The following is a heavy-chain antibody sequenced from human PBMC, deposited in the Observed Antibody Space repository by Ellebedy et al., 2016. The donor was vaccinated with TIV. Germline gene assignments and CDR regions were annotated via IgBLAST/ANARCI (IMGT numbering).Heavy chain of an antibody. CDR3: ARDARVAGSLDH. CDR2: IRQAGNEK. CDR1: GFSFSDYW. Sequence: PGGSLRLSCAASGFSFSDYWMSWVRQAPGKGPEWVATIRQAGNEKYYVYSVKGRFTISRDNAHNSLYLQMNSLRGDDAGVYFCARDARVAGSLDHWGPGTLVTASS. D-gene: IGHD6-19*01. V-gene: IGHV3-7*01. J-gene: IGHJ5*02.